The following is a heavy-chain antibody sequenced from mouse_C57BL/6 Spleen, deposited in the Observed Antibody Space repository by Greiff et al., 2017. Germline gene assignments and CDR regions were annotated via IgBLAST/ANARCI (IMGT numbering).Heavy chain of an antibody. CDR2: INPGSGGT. CDR3: ASSGNYSNRYAMDY. CDR1: GYAFTNYL. D-gene: IGHD2-5*01. Sequence: QVQLQQSGAELVRPGTSVKVSCKASGYAFTNYLIEWVKQRPGQGLEWIGVINPGSGGTNYNEKIKGKATLTADKSSSTAYMQLSSLTSEDSAVYFCASSGNYSNRYAMDYWGQGTSVTVSS. V-gene: IGHV1-54*01. J-gene: IGHJ4*01.